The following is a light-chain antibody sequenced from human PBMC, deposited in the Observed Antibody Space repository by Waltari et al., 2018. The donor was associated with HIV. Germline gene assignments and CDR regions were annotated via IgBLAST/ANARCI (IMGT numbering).Light chain of an antibody. V-gene: IGKV3-20*01. Sequence: EIVLTQSPGTLSLSPGERATLSCRASQSISSYLAWYQQRPGQAPRLLIYDASNRATGIPARFSGSGSGTDFTLTISRLEPEDFAVYYCQQYDNSPFTFGPGTKVDIK. CDR3: QQYDNSPFT. J-gene: IGKJ3*01. CDR1: QSISSY. CDR2: DAS.